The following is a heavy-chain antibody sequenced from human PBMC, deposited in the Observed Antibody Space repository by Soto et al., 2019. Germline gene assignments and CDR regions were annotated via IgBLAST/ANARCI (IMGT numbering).Heavy chain of an antibody. V-gene: IGHV1-46*01. CDR1: GYTFTSYY. Sequence: QVQLVQSGAEVKKPGASVKVSCKASGYTFTSYYMHWVRQAPGQGLEWMGIINPSGGSTSYAQKFQGRVTMTRDTSTSTVYMELSSLRSEDTAVYYCARDKEMATISSIYWYFDLWGRGTLVTVSS. CDR2: INPSGGST. CDR3: ARDKEMATISSIYWYFDL. D-gene: IGHD5-12*01. J-gene: IGHJ2*01.